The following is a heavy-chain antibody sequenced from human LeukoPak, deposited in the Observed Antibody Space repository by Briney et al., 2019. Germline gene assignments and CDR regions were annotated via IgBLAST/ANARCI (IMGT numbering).Heavy chain of an antibody. CDR3: ARVSTYFGVVTDFDY. Sequence: ASVKVSCKASGYTFTSYDINWVRQATGQGLGWMGWMNPNSGNTGYAQKFQGRVTMTRNTSISTAYMELSSLRSEDTAVYYCARVSTYFGVVTDFDYWGQGTLVTVSS. CDR1: GYTFTSYD. CDR2: MNPNSGNT. J-gene: IGHJ4*02. D-gene: IGHD3-3*01. V-gene: IGHV1-8*01.